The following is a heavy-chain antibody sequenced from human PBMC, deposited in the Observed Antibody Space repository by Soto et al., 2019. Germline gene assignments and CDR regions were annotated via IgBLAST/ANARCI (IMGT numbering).Heavy chain of an antibody. D-gene: IGHD5-12*01. J-gene: IGHJ4*02. V-gene: IGHV3-21*01. CDR1: GFTFSSYS. CDR3: ARSPGVATMIDY. CDR2: ISSSSSYI. Sequence: GVLRLSCAASGFTFSSYSMNWVRQAPGKGLEWVSSISSSSSYIYYADSVKGRFTISRDNAKKSLYLQMNSLRAEDTAVYYRARSPGVATMIDYWGQGTLVTVSS.